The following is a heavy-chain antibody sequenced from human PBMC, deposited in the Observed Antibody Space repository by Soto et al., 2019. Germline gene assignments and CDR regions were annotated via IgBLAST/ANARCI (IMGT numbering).Heavy chain of an antibody. V-gene: IGHV4-61*03. Sequence: SETLSLTCTVSGASVSSGSYYWIWIRQPPGKGLEWIGYINDRGYTNYNPSLKSRVTISTDTSQNHFSLKLTSVTTADTAVYYCASAVTTPDHRLFGLDVWGQGTTVTVSS. D-gene: IGHD4-17*01. CDR2: INDRGYT. CDR1: GASVSSGSYY. J-gene: IGHJ6*02. CDR3: ASAVTTPDHRLFGLDV.